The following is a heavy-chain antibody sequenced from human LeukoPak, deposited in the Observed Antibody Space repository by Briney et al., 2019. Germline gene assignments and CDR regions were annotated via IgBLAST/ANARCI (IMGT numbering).Heavy chain of an antibody. CDR3: ARAPILQLTPDY. CDR1: GGSISSYY. J-gene: IGHJ4*02. Sequence: SETLSLTCTVSGGSISSYYWSWIRQPPGKGLEWIGYIYYSGSTYYNPSLKSRVTISVDTSKNQFSLKLSSVTAADTAVYYCARAPILQLTPDYWGQGTLVTVSS. D-gene: IGHD6-13*01. V-gene: IGHV4-30-4*08. CDR2: IYYSGST.